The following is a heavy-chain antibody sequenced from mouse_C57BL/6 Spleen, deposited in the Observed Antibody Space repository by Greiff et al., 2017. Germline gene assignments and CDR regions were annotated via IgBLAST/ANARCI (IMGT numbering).Heavy chain of an antibody. D-gene: IGHD2-3*01. CDR3: ARHDGSRFAY. J-gene: IGHJ3*01. CDR1: GFSLTSYG. V-gene: IGHV2-6-1*01. CDR2: IWSGGRT. Sequence: VQGVESGPGLVAPSQSLSITCTVSGFSLTSYGVHWVRQPPGKGLEWLVVIWSGGRTTYNSALKYRLSISKDNSKSQVFLKMNSLQTDGTAMYYCARHDGSRFAYWGQGTLVTVSA.